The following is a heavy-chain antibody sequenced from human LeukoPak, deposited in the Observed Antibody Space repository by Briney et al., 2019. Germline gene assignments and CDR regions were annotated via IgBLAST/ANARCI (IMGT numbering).Heavy chain of an antibody. CDR1: GFTFNRYW. V-gene: IGHV3-48*01. Sequence: GGSLRLSCAASGFTFNRYWMSWVRQAPGKGLEWVSYISSSGSTIYYADSVKGRFTISRDNSKNTLYLQMNSLRAEDTAVYYCARDFTVAGNYYYMDVWGKGTTVTISS. J-gene: IGHJ6*03. D-gene: IGHD6-19*01. CDR2: ISSSGSTI. CDR3: ARDFTVAGNYYYMDV.